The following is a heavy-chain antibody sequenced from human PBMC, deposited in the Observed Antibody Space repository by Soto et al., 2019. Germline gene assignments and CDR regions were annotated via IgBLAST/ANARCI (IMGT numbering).Heavy chain of an antibody. V-gene: IGHV4-39*01. Sequence: SETLSLTCSVSGGSISNSRDYWGWIRQPPGKGLEWIATIYYSGKTYYNPSLKSRVTISVDTSKNQFSLKLSSVTAADTAVYYCARGGKNIVVVTAIYTVNYYYGMDVWGQGTTVT. D-gene: IGHD2-21*02. J-gene: IGHJ6*02. CDR3: ARGGKNIVVVTAIYTVNYYYGMDV. CDR2: IYYSGKT. CDR1: GGSISNSRDY.